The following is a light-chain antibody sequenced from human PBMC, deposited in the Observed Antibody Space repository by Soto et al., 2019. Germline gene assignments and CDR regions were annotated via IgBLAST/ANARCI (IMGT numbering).Light chain of an antibody. CDR2: KPS. J-gene: IGKJ1*01. CDR1: QPISSW. V-gene: IGKV1-5*03. Sequence: DIPMTQSPSTLSGSVGDRVTITCRASQPISSWLAGYRQKPGKAPKLLIYKPSTLKSGVPSRFSGSGSGTEFTLTISSLQPDDFATYYCQHYNSYSEAFGQGTKVELK. CDR3: QHYNSYSEA.